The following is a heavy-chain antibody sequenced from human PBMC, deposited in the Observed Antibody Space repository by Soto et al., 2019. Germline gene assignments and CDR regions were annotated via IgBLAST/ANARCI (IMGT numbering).Heavy chain of an antibody. CDR3: PTGDCRGLRY. D-gene: IGHD2-21*01. Sequence: GGTLRLSCAASGIPFNNYWMHWIRQAPGKGLVWVSHINTVATIINYGDSVKGRFTISRDNAENRLYLPQNSLGSEATAAPYFPTGDCRGLRYWGRRTLGTVCS. V-gene: IGHV3-74*01. CDR2: INTVATII. CDR1: GIPFNNYW. J-gene: IGHJ4*02.